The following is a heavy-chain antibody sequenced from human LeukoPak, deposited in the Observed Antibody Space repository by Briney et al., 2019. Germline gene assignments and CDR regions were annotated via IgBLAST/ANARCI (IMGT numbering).Heavy chain of an antibody. Sequence: GGSLRLSCAASGFTFSDYYMSWIRQAPGKGLEWVSYISSSGSTIHYADSVKGRFTISRDNAKNSLYLQMNSLRAEDTAVYYCARIDSSSWYAPSYYYYGMDVWGQGTTVTVSS. V-gene: IGHV3-11*04. CDR2: ISSSGSTI. J-gene: IGHJ6*02. CDR3: ARIDSSSWYAPSYYYYGMDV. CDR1: GFTFSDYY. D-gene: IGHD6-13*01.